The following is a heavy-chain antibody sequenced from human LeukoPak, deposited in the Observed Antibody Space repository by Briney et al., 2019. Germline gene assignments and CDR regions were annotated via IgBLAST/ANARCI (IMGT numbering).Heavy chain of an antibody. D-gene: IGHD6-6*01. J-gene: IGHJ6*02. V-gene: IGHV4-59*01. CDR3: AGTYSSSSIFYYYGMDV. CDR1: GGSISSYY. CDR2: IYYSGST. Sequence: PSETLSLTCTVSGGSISSYYWSWIRQPPGTGLEWIGYIYYSGSTNYNPSLKSRVTISVDTSKNQFSLKLSSVTAADTAVYYCAGTYSSSSIFYYYGMDVWGQGTTVTVSS.